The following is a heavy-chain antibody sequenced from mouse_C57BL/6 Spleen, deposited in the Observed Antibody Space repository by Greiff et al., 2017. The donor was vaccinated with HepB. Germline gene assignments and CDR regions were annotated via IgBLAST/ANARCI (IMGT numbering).Heavy chain of an antibody. CDR1: GYTFTSYT. CDR3: ARKDFDD. V-gene: IGHV1-4*01. Sequence: VHLVESGAELARPGASVKMSCKASGYTFTSYTMHWVKQRPGQGLEWIGYINPSSGYTKYNQKFKDKATLTADKSSSTAYVQLSSLTSEDSAVSYCARKDFDDWGQVTTLTVSS. J-gene: IGHJ2*01. CDR2: INPSSGYT.